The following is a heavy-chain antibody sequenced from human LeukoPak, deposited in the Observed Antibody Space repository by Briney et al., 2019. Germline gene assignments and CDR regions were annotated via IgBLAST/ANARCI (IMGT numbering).Heavy chain of an antibody. V-gene: IGHV1-2*02. CDR1: GYTFTGYY. CDR3: ARGNSVGVVLHGYYYMDV. Sequence: TSVKVSCKASGYTFTGYYMHWVRQAPGQGLEWMGWINPNSGGTNYAQKFQGRVTMTRDTSISTAYMELSRLRSDDTAVYYCARGNSVGVVLHGYYYMDVWGKGTTVTVSS. J-gene: IGHJ6*03. D-gene: IGHD3-3*01. CDR2: INPNSGGT.